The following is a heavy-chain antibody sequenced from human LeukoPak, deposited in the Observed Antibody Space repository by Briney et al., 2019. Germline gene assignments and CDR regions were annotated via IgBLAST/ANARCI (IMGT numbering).Heavy chain of an antibody. D-gene: IGHD1-20*01. CDR3: AKDLSTTLNWNYDY. CDR1: GFTFSSYA. V-gene: IGHV3-23*01. CDR2: ISGSGGST. Sequence: GGSLRLSCAASGFTFSSYAMSWVHQAPGKGLEWVSAISGSGGSTYYADSVKGRFTISRDNSKNTLYLQMNSLRAEDTAVYYCAKDLSTTLNWNYDYWGQGTLVTVSS. J-gene: IGHJ4*02.